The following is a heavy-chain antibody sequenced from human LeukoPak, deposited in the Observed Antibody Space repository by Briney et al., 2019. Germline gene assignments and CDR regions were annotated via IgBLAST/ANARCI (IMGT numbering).Heavy chain of an antibody. D-gene: IGHD3-22*01. CDR3: AKSYDSSGFYLPY. CDR2: ISGSRGAT. Sequence: GGSLRPSCAASGFSFSSYAMSWVRQAPGKGLEWVSAISGSRGATYYADSVRGRFTISRDNSKNTLYLQMNSLRAEDTALYYCAKSYDSSGFYLPYWGQGTLVTVSS. CDR1: GFSFSSYA. J-gene: IGHJ4*02. V-gene: IGHV3-23*01.